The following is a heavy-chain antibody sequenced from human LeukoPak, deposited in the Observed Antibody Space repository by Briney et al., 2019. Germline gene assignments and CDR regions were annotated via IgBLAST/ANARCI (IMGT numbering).Heavy chain of an antibody. D-gene: IGHD3-10*01. V-gene: IGHV3-23*01. CDR3: AKGLDYYGSGSYAFDI. CDR2: ISGSGGST. CDR1: GFTFSSYG. Sequence: GGTLRLSCAASGFTFSSYGMSWVRQAPGKGLEWVSAISGSGGSTYYADSVKGRFTISRDNSKNTLYLQMNSLRAEDTAVYYCAKGLDYYGSGSYAFDIWGQGTMVTVSS. J-gene: IGHJ3*02.